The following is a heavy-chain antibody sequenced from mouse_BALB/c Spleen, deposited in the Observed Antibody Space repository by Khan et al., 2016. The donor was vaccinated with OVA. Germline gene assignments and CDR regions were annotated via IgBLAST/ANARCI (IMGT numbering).Heavy chain of an antibody. CDR1: GFYLTRYG. CDR3: ARSKYLARY. D-gene: IGHD3-3*01. CDR2: IWAGGST. V-gene: IGHV2-9*02. Sequence: QVQLKESGPGLVAPSQSLSITCTVYGFYLTRYGVHWVRQPPGKGLEWLGIIWAGGSTNYNWALMSRLSISIDNPKCLVFLIMNSLQTDETALYYGARSKYLARYWGQGTTLTVSS. J-gene: IGHJ2*01.